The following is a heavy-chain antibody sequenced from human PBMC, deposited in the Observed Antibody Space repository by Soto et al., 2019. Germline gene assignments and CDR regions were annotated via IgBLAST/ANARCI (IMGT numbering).Heavy chain of an antibody. CDR3: ARDSPPVDY. J-gene: IGHJ4*02. V-gene: IGHV1-18*01. CDR1: GYTFSSYC. Sequence: GASVKVSCKGSGYTFSSYCISWVRQAPGQGLEWMGWISAYNGNTKNAQKLQGRVTMTTDTSTSTAYMELRSLRSDDTAVYYGARDSPPVDYWGQGTLVTVSS. CDR2: ISAYNGNT.